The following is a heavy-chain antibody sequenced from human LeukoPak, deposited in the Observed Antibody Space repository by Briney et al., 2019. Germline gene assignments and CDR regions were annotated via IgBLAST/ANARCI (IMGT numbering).Heavy chain of an antibody. Sequence: GESLKISCKGSGYSFTSYWIGWVRQMPGKGLEWMGIIYPVDSDTRYSPSFQGQVTISADKSISTAYLQWSSLKASDTAMYYCARRPTYYYDSSGNYAVDYWGQGTLVTVSS. CDR2: IYPVDSDT. D-gene: IGHD3-22*01. J-gene: IGHJ4*02. V-gene: IGHV5-51*01. CDR1: GYSFTSYW. CDR3: ARRPTYYYDSSGNYAVDY.